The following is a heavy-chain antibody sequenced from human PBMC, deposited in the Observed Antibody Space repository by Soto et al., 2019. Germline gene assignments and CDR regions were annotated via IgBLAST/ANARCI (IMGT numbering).Heavy chain of an antibody. CDR2: IKQDGSEK. V-gene: IGHV3-7*05. D-gene: IGHD2-15*01. Sequence: EVQLVESGGGLVQPGESLRLSCAAFGFSLSSFWMSWVHQAPGKGLEWVANIKQDGSEKYYVDSVKGRFTISRDNAKNSLYLQVNSLRAEDTAVYYCVRVLPTLAPLYWGQGTLVTVSS. CDR1: GFSLSSFW. CDR3: VRVLPTLAPLY. J-gene: IGHJ4*02.